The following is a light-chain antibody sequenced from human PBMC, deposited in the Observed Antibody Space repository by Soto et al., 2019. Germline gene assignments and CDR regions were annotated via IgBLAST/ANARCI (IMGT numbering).Light chain of an antibody. CDR1: QSVGGNY. CDR3: QQYGSSLRT. V-gene: IGKV3-20*01. Sequence: EIVLTQSPGTLSLSPGERATLSCRASQSVGGNYLAWYQQKPGQAPRLLVYAASTRATGIPDRFSGSGSGTDFSLTISRLEPEDFADYYCQQYGSSLRTFGQGTKLEIK. J-gene: IGKJ2*01. CDR2: AAS.